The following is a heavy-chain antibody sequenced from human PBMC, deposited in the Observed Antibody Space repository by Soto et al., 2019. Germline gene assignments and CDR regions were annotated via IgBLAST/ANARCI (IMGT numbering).Heavy chain of an antibody. CDR2: IYWNDDK. Sequence: QITLKESGPTLVKPTQTLTLTCTFSGFSLSTSGVGVGWIRQPPGKALEWLALIYWNDDKRYSPSLKSRLTITKDTSKNQVVLTMTNMDPVDTATYYCAHRGYYDFWSGYPFPYGMDVWGQGTTVTVSS. J-gene: IGHJ6*02. V-gene: IGHV2-5*01. CDR1: GFSLSTSGVG. D-gene: IGHD3-3*01. CDR3: AHRGYYDFWSGYPFPYGMDV.